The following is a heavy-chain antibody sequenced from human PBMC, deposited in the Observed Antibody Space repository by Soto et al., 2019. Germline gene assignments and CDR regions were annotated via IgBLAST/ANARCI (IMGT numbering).Heavy chain of an antibody. D-gene: IGHD3-3*02. CDR3: ARDRPVGPFSYKGDDGMDV. CDR2: IYYSGAK. Sequence: QVQLQESGPGLVKPSQTLSLTCTISGGSIRDEYHYWSWVRQSPGKGLEWIGHIYYSGAKNLSEALEGRVTMSLDTSKNQFSMHLRSVTAADTATYFCARDRPVGPFSYKGDDGMDVWGQGTTVTVSS. J-gene: IGHJ6*02. CDR1: GGSIRDEYHY. V-gene: IGHV4-30-4*01.